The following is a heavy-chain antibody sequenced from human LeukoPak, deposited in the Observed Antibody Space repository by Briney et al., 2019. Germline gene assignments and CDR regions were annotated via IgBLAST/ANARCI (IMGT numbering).Heavy chain of an antibody. V-gene: IGHV3-21*01. CDR3: ARGSTYYDSSGQVPFDY. CDR2: ISSSGSHI. Sequence: GGSLRLSCAASGFTLSIYSMNWVRQAPGKGLEWVSCISSSGSHIYYSDSVKGRFTISRDNAKNSLYLQMNSLRAEDTAVYYCARGSTYYDSSGQVPFDYWGQGTLVTVSS. CDR1: GFTLSIYS. J-gene: IGHJ4*02. D-gene: IGHD3-22*01.